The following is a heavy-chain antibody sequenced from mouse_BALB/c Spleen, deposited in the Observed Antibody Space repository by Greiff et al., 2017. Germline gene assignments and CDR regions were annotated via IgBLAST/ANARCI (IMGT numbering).Heavy chain of an antibody. D-gene: IGHD1-2*01. CDR3: ARYEIHYYGYRYFDV. CDR2: INPNNGGT. J-gene: IGHJ1*01. V-gene: IGHV1-18*01. CDR1: GYTFTDYN. Sequence: EVKLVESGPELVKPGASVKIPCKASGYTFTDYNMDWVKQSHGKSLEWIGDINPNNGGTIYNQKFKGKATLTVDKSSSTAYMELRSLTSEDTAVYYCARYEIHYYGYRYFDVWGAGTTVTVSS.